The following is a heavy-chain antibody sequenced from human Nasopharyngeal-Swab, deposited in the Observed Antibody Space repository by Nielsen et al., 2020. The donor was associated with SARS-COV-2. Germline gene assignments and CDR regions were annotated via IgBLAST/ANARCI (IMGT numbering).Heavy chain of an antibody. CDR3: AKDFGGSQPRGNFDY. J-gene: IGHJ4*02. Sequence: GESLPISCAASGFTFSSYGMHWVRQAPGKGLEWVAVISYDGSNKYYADSVKGRFTISRDNSKNTLYLQMNSLRAEDTAVYYCAKDFGGSQPRGNFDYWGQGTLVTVSS. V-gene: IGHV3-30*18. CDR1: GFTFSSYG. CDR2: ISYDGSNK. D-gene: IGHD1-26*01.